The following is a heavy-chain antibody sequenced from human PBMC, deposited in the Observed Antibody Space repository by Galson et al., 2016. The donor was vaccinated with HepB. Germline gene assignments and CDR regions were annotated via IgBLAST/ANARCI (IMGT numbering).Heavy chain of an antibody. J-gene: IGHJ5*02. CDR1: GGSISTYY. CDR3: ARLLRFLAWVEFDP. CDR2: ISDSGST. V-gene: IGHV4-59*01. Sequence: SETLSLTCTVSGGSISTYYWSWVRQPPGKGLEWIGDISDSGSTNYNPSLKIRVTKSVDTSKNQFSLKLSAVTAAETAGYYCARLLRFLAWVEFDPWGQGTLVTVSS. D-gene: IGHD3-3*01.